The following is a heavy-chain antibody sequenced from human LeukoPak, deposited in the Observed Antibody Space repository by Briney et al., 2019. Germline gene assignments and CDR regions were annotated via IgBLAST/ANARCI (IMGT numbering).Heavy chain of an antibody. CDR3: ASSWDTDY. CDR1: GFTFSSYA. D-gene: IGHD6-13*01. CDR2: ISYDGSNK. V-gene: IGHV3-30*04. J-gene: IGHJ4*02. Sequence: PGGSLRLSCAASGFTFSSYAMHWVRQAPGKGLEWVAVISYDGSNKYYADSVKGRFTISRDNSKNTLYLQMNSLRAEDTAVYYCASSWDTDYWGQGTLVTVSS.